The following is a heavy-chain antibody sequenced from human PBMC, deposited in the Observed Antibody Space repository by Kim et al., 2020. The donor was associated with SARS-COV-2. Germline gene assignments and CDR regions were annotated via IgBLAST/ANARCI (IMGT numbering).Heavy chain of an antibody. V-gene: IGHV3-23*01. CDR3: AKGHTETIGGIDY. J-gene: IGHJ4*02. D-gene: IGHD1-26*01. Sequence: YYADSVEGRFTVSRDNSKNTLCLQRNSLRAEDTALYYCAKGHTETIGGIDYWGQGTLVTVSS.